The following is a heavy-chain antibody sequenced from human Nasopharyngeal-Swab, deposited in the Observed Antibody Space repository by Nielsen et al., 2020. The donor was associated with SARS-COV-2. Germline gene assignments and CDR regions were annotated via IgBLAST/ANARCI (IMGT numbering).Heavy chain of an antibody. J-gene: IGHJ6*02. Sequence: WVRQAPGQGLEWMGWMNPNSGNTGYAQKFQGRVTMTRNTSISTAYMELRSLRSDDTAVYYCARDSRGAGAAAPPGYYYYYGMDVWGQGTTVTVSS. D-gene: IGHD6-13*01. V-gene: IGHV1-8*01. CDR3: ARDSRGAGAAAPPGYYYYYGMDV. CDR2: MNPNSGNT.